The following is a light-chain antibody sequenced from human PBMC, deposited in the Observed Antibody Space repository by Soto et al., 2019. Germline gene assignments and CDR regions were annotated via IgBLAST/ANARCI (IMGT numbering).Light chain of an antibody. CDR2: DAS. V-gene: IGKV3-15*01. Sequence: VVIQSGATQSVYSGERATLSCRASESVGSHLAWYQQKPGQAPKLLIFDASSGATGVPARFSGCGSGTEFTLTISSLQSEDIAVYYCQQCNSSPLTFGQGTRLEI. CDR1: ESVGSH. CDR3: QQCNSSPLT. J-gene: IGKJ5*01.